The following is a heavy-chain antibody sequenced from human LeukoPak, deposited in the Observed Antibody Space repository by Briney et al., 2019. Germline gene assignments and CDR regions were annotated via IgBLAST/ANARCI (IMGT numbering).Heavy chain of an antibody. D-gene: IGHD3-9*01. CDR2: INPSGGSP. CDR3: ARGSRPVYNLLTGKRYFDY. V-gene: IGHV1-46*01. CDR1: GYSFTTYS. Sequence: SAKVSCKASGYSFTTYSVHWVRQAPGQGLEWMGIINPSGGSPTYAQKFRGRLTSTRGMSTSTVYMELSSLRSEDTAVYYWARGSRPVYNLLTGKRYFDYWGQGTLLTVSS. J-gene: IGHJ4*02.